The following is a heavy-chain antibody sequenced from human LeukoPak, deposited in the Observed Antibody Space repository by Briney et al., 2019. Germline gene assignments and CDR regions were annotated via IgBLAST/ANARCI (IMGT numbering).Heavy chain of an antibody. V-gene: IGHV4-61*02. CDR1: GGSISSGSYY. D-gene: IGHD2-2*02. CDR2: IYTSGST. CDR3: ARAGYCSSTSCYTGGYYFDY. J-gene: IGHJ4*02. Sequence: SQTLSLTCTVSGGSISSGSYYWSWTRQPAGKGLEWIGRIYTSGSTNYNPSLKSRVTISVDTSKNQFSLKLSSVTAADTAVYYCARAGYCSSTSCYTGGYYFDYWGQGTLVTVSS.